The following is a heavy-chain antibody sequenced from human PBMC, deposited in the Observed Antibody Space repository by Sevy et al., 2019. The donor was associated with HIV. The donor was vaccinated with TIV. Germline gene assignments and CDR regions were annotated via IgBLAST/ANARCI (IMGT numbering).Heavy chain of an antibody. Sequence: GGSLRLSCAASGFTFSSYSMNWVRQAPGKGLEWVSSISSSSSYIYYADSVKGRFTISRDNAKNSLYLQMNSLRAEDTAVYYCARDTVAAARAFDIWGQGTMVTVSS. V-gene: IGHV3-21*01. D-gene: IGHD6-13*01. J-gene: IGHJ3*02. CDR2: ISSSSSYI. CDR3: ARDTVAAARAFDI. CDR1: GFTFSSYS.